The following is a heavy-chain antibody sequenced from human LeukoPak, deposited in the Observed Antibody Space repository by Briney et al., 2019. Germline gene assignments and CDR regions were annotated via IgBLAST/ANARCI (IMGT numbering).Heavy chain of an antibody. J-gene: IGHJ6*03. CDR3: ARDGGGNYYYMDV. CDR1: GGSITSTTYY. Sequence: SETLSLTCTVSGGSITSTTYYWGWIRQPPGKGLEWIGSIYYSGSTYYNPSLKSRVTISVDKSKNQFSLKLSSVTAADTAVYYCARDGGGNYYYMDVWGKGTTVTVSS. CDR2: IYYSGST. D-gene: IGHD1-26*01. V-gene: IGHV4-39*07.